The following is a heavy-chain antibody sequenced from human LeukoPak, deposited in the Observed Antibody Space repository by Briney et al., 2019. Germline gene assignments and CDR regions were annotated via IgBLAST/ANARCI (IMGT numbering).Heavy chain of an antibody. CDR3: ARMSADQWLPCY. V-gene: IGHV4-30-4*08. Sequence: SETLSLTCTVSGGSISSGDYYWSWIRQPPGKGLEWTGYIYYSGSTYYNPSLKSRVTISVDTSKNQFSLKLSSVTAADTAVYYCARMSADQWLPCYWGQGTLVTVSS. CDR1: GGSISSGDYY. J-gene: IGHJ4*02. D-gene: IGHD6-19*01. CDR2: IYYSGST.